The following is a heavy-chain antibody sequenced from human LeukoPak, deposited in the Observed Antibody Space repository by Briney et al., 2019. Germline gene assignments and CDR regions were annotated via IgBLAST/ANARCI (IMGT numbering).Heavy chain of an antibody. CDR2: ISGGSA. Sequence: GGSLRLSCAASGFTSSSYAMSWVRQAPGKGLEWVSAISGGSADYAYSVKGRFSISIDNSKNTLYLQMNSLRAEDTAVYYCAKDRSSRYDFWSGSFSHYYYYYMDVWGKGTTVTVSS. D-gene: IGHD3-3*01. CDR3: AKDRSSRYDFWSGSFSHYYYYYMDV. V-gene: IGHV3-23*01. J-gene: IGHJ6*03. CDR1: GFTSSSYA.